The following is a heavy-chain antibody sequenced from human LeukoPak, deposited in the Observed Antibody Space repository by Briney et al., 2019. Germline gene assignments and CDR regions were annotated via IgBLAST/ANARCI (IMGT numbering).Heavy chain of an antibody. V-gene: IGHV4-34*01. Sequence: SETLSLTCAVYGGSFSGYYWSWIRQPPGKGLEWIGEINHSGSTNYNPSLKSRVTISVDTSKNQFSLKLSSVTAADTAVYYCARDQKTYYYDSSGYSIGYYFDYWGQGTLVTVSS. CDR2: INHSGST. CDR1: GGSFSGYY. J-gene: IGHJ4*02. D-gene: IGHD3-22*01. CDR3: ARDQKTYYYDSSGYSIGYYFDY.